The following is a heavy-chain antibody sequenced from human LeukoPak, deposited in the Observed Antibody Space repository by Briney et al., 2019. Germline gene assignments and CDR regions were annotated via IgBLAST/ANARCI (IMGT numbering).Heavy chain of an antibody. CDR1: GFTFSSYS. J-gene: IGHJ3*02. CDR2: ISSSSSYI. D-gene: IGHD3-9*01. CDR3: ARARVRYFDWLPQKGDAFDI. V-gene: IGHV3-21*01. Sequence: GGSLRLSCAASGFTFSSYSMNWVRQAPGKGLEWVSSISSSSSYIYYADSVKGRFTISRDNAKNSLYLQMNSLRAEDTAVYYCARARVRYFDWLPQKGDAFDIWGQGTMVTASS.